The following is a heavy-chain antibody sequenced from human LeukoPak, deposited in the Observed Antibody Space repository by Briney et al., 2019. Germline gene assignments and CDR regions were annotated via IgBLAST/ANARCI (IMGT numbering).Heavy chain of an antibody. D-gene: IGHD3-22*01. Sequence: GGSLRLSCAASGFTVSSNYMSWVRLAPGKGLEWVSVICSGGSTYYADSVKGRFTISRDNSKSTLYLQMNSLRAEDTAVYYCARGGGYYYGKLDYWGQGTLVTVSS. CDR2: ICSGGST. V-gene: IGHV3-53*01. J-gene: IGHJ4*02. CDR1: GFTVSSNY. CDR3: ARGGGYYYGKLDY.